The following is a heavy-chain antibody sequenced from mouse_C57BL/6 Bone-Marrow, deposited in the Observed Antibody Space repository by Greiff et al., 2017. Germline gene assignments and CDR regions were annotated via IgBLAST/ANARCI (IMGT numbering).Heavy chain of an antibody. Sequence: EVKVEESGGGLVQPGASLKLSCESNEYEFPSHDMSWVRKTPEKRLELVAAINSDGGSTYYPDTMEGRCIISRDNAKKTLYLQMSSLRSEDTALYYGARHDYDDYWGQGTTLTVSS. D-gene: IGHD2-4*01. CDR1: EYEFPSHD. CDR3: ARHDYDDY. V-gene: IGHV5-2*03. CDR2: INSDGGST. J-gene: IGHJ2*01.